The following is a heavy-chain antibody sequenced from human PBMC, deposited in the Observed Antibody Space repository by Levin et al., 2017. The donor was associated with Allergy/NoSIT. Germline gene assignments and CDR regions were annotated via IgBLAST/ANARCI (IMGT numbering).Heavy chain of an antibody. CDR3: ARVHRGSITIKGAFDI. CDR2: INSDGSST. CDR1: GFTFSSYW. D-gene: IGHD3-10*01. Sequence: ASVKVSCAASGFTFSSYWMHWVRQAPGKGLVWVSRINSDGSSTSYADSVKGRFTISRDNAKNTLYLQMNSLRAEDTAVYYCARVHRGSITIKGAFDIWGQGTMVTVSS. V-gene: IGHV3-74*01. J-gene: IGHJ3*02.